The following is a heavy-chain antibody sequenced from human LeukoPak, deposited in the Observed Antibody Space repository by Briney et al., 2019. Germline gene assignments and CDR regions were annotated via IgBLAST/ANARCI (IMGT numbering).Heavy chain of an antibody. CDR3: AKARAYYDILTGYSYYFDY. V-gene: IGHV3-23*01. CDR2: ITGSGGSA. J-gene: IGHJ4*02. Sequence: GGSLRLSCAASGFTFSSYAMSWVRQAPGKGLEWVSSITGSGGSAYYADSVKGRFTISRDNSKNTLYLQMNSLRAEDTAVYYCAKARAYYDILTGYSYYFDYWGQGTLVTVSS. D-gene: IGHD3-9*01. CDR1: GFTFSSYA.